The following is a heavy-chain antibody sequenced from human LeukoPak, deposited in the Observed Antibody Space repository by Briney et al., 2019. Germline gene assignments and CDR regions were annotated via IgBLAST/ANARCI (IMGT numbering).Heavy chain of an antibody. CDR3: ARDPTVGEHFDI. V-gene: IGHV4-61*02. J-gene: IGHJ3*02. D-gene: IGHD3-16*01. CDR1: GGSISSGSYY. Sequence: PSQTLSLTCTVSGGSISSGSYYWSWIRKPAGKGLEWIGRIYTSGSTNYNPSLKSRVTISVDTSKNQFSLKLSSVTAADTVVYYCARDPTVGEHFDIWGQGTMVTVSS. CDR2: IYTSGST.